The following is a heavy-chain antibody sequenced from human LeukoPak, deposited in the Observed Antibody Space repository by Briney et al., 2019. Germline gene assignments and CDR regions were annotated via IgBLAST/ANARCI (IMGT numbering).Heavy chain of an antibody. D-gene: IGHD1-14*01. CDR2: ISSNGGST. CDR1: GFTSSSYA. Sequence: GGSLRLSCAASGFTSSSYAMHWVRQAPGKGLKYVSAISSNGGSTYYANSVKGRFTISRDNSKNTLYLQMGSLRAEDMAVYYCARIGRSDAFDIWGQGTMVTVSS. CDR3: ARIGRSDAFDI. J-gene: IGHJ3*02. V-gene: IGHV3-64*01.